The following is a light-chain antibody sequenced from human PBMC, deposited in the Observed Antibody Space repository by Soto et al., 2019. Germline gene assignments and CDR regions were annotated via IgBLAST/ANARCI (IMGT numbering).Light chain of an antibody. J-gene: IGLJ1*01. CDR3: QSYDSSLSGSKGV. CDR1: SSNIGAGYD. Sequence: QAVVTQPPSVSGAPGQRVTISCTGSSSNIGAGYDVHWYQQLPGTAPKLLIYGNSNRPSGVPDRFSGSKSGTSASLAITGLQAEDEADYYCQSYDSSLSGSKGVFGTGTKLTVL. CDR2: GNS. V-gene: IGLV1-40*01.